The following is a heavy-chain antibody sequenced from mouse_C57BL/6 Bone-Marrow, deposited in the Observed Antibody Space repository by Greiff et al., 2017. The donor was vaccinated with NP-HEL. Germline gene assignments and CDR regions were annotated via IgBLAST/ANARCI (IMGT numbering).Heavy chain of an antibody. CDR3: ARFDGYYGGYAMDY. CDR1: GYTFTDYY. D-gene: IGHD2-3*01. CDR2: INPNNGGT. J-gene: IGHJ4*01. V-gene: IGHV1-26*01. Sequence: EVQLQQSGPELVKPGASVKISCKASGYTFTDYYMNWVKQSHGKSLEWIGDINPNNGGTSYNQKFKGKATLTVDKSSRTDYMELRSLTSEDSAVYYCARFDGYYGGYAMDYWGQGTSVTVSS.